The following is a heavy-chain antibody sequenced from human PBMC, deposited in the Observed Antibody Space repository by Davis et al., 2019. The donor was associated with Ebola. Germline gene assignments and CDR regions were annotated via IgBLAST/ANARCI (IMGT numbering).Heavy chain of an antibody. D-gene: IGHD6-19*01. Sequence: SAMVSCKVSAGIISNYAITWVRHAPGQGLEWLGRIMPIIAIAKYAQRFQGRATTTADKSTSTAYMELSSLRSDDTAVYYCARDRGRGLVGTGWNDYWGQGTLVTVST. CDR3: ARDRGRGLVGTGWNDY. CDR2: IMPIIAIA. J-gene: IGHJ4*02. CDR1: AGIISNYA. V-gene: IGHV1-69*04.